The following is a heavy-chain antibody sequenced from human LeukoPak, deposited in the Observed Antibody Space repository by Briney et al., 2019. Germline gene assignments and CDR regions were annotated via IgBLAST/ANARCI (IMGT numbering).Heavy chain of an antibody. CDR2: IYGSGSI. CDR3: TRDRGLYGEVLFDP. CDR1: GGSVNNYY. Sequence: SETLSLTCTVFGGSVNNYYLSWIRQPAGKGLGWIGRIYGSGSINYNPSLRSRVAMSLDTSKNQFSLKLRSVTAADTAVYYCTRDRGLYGEVLFDPWGQGTLVTVSS. V-gene: IGHV4-4*07. J-gene: IGHJ5*02. D-gene: IGHD3-10*01.